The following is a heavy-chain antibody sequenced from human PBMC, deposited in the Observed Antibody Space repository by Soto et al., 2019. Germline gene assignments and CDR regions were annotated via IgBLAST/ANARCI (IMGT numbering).Heavy chain of an antibody. V-gene: IGHV1-24*01. CDR2: TIPALGKT. CDR1: GYTLTELS. Sequence: ASVKVSCKVSGYTLTELSMHWVRQAPGKGLEWMGGTIPALGKTHYIEKFQGRVTITVDDATRTVYVEVRDLTSEDTAIYYCARGPFRPSAMDVWGQGTTVTVSS. J-gene: IGHJ6*02. CDR3: ARGPFRPSAMDV. D-gene: IGHD3-10*01.